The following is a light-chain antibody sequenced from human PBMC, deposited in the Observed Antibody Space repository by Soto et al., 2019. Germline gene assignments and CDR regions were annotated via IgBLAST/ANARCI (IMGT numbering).Light chain of an antibody. V-gene: IGLV2-11*01. Sequence: QSALTQPRSVSGSPGQSVTISCTGTSSDVGGYNYVSWYQQHPGKAPQLMIYDVSERPSGVPDRFSGSKSGNTASLTISGLQAEDEADYYCCSNAGKSEVFGGGTKLTVL. CDR1: SSDVGGYNY. CDR2: DVS. CDR3: CSNAGKSEV. J-gene: IGLJ3*02.